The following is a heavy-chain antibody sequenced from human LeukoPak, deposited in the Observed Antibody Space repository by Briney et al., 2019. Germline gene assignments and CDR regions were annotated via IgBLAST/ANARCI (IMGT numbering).Heavy chain of an antibody. J-gene: IGHJ3*02. V-gene: IGHV3-23*01. D-gene: IGHD5-24*01. CDR1: GFTLNSYA. Sequence: GSLRLSCASSGFTLNSYAMGLVRQAPGEGLGGVFAISGSGGSTYYADSVKGRFTISRDNSENALYLQMNGLRAEDTAVYYCAKLNGEDAYVDAFDIWGQGTMVTVSS. CDR3: AKLNGEDAYVDAFDI. CDR2: ISGSGGST.